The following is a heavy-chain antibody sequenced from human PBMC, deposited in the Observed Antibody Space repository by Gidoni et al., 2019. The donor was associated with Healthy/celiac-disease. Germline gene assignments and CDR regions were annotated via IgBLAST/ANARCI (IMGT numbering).Heavy chain of an antibody. CDR3: ARGVEYSGSYYWFDP. D-gene: IGHD1-26*01. V-gene: IGHV1-69*01. J-gene: IGHJ5*02. Sequence: QVQLVQSGAGVNKPGSSVKVSCKASGGTFSSYAISWVRQAPGQGLEWMGGIIPIFGTAKHAQKCQGRVKITADESTSTAYMELSSLRSEDKAVYYCARGVEYSGSYYWFDPWGQGTLVTVSS. CDR2: IIPIFGTA. CDR1: GGTFSSYA.